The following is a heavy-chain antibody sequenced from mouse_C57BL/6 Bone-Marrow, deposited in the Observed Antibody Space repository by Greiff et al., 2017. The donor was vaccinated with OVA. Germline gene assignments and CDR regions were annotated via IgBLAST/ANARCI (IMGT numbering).Heavy chain of an antibody. Sequence: VHVKQSGAELVRPGASVKLSCTASGFNIKDDYMHWVKQRPEQGLEWIGWIDPENGDTESASKFQGTATRTAYTSSSTAYLQRRSLTSEVTAVDYCTTWLLFDYWGQGTTLTVSS. CDR3: TTWLLFDY. CDR2: IDPENGDT. CDR1: GFNIKDDY. J-gene: IGHJ2*01. V-gene: IGHV14-4*01. D-gene: IGHD2-3*01.